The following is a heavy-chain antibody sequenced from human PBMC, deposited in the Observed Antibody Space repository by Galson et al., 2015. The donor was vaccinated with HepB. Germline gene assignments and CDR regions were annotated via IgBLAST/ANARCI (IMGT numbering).Heavy chain of an antibody. D-gene: IGHD2-8*02. J-gene: IGHJ4*02. V-gene: IGHV6-1*01. CDR1: GDSVSSNSVA. Sequence: CAISGDSVSSNSVAWDWIRQSPSRGLEWLARTYYRSRWYNDYAVSVKSRVTINPDTSKNQFSLQLNSVTPEDTAVYYCARTDCTGGICARPFDYWGQGILVTASS. CDR3: ARTDCTGGICARPFDY. CDR2: TYYRSRWYN.